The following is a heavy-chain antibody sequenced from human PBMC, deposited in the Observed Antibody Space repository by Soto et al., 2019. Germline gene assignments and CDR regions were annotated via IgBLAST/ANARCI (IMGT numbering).Heavy chain of an antibody. CDR2: IYYSGST. Sequence: SETKSLTSTVSGGYIRSGDDYWSWIRKPPGMGLEWIGYIYYSGSTYYNPSLKSRVTISVDTSKNQFSLKLSSVTAADTAVYYCARGRGFLEWLLTSCFDPWGQGTLVNVSS. CDR1: GGYIRSGDDY. D-gene: IGHD3-3*01. J-gene: IGHJ5*02. V-gene: IGHV4-30-4*01. CDR3: ARGRGFLEWLLTSCFDP.